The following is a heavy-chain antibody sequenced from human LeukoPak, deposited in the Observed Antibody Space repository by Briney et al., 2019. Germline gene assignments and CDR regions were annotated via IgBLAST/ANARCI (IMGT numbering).Heavy chain of an antibody. D-gene: IGHD3-10*01. CDR3: TTEFDAMVRGVIITPEVVY. Sequence: GGSLRLSCAASGFTFSNAWMSWVRQAPGKGLEWVGRIKSKTDGGTTDYAAPVKGRFTISRDDSKNTLYLQMNSLKTEDTAVYYCTTEFDAMVRGVIITPEVVYWGQGTLVTVSS. V-gene: IGHV3-15*01. J-gene: IGHJ4*02. CDR2: IKSKTDGGTT. CDR1: GFTFSNAW.